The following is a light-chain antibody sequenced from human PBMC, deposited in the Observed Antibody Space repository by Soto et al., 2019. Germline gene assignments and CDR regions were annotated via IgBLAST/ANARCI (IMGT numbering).Light chain of an antibody. CDR2: LNSDGSH. CDR1: SGHSSYA. J-gene: IGLJ2*01. V-gene: IGLV4-69*01. CDR3: QTWGTGMGV. Sequence: QLVLTQSPSASASLGASVKLTCTLSSGHSSYAIAWHQPQPEKGPRYLMKLNSDGSHSKGDGIPDRFSGSSSGAERYLTISSLQSEDEADYYCQTWGTGMGVFGGGTQLTVL.